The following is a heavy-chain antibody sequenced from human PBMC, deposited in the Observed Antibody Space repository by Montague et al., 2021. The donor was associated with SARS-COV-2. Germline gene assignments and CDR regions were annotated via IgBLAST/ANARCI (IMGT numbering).Heavy chain of an antibody. CDR1: GGSFSGYY. V-gene: IGHV4-30-4*08. D-gene: IGHD3-22*01. Sequence: TLSLTCAVYGGSFSGYYWSWIRQPPGKGLEWIGYIYYSGSTYYNPSLKSRVTISVDTSKNQFSLKLSSVTAADTDVYYCARARITMIVVVGCFDYWGQGTLVTVSS. J-gene: IGHJ4*02. CDR3: ARARITMIVVVGCFDY. CDR2: IYYSGST.